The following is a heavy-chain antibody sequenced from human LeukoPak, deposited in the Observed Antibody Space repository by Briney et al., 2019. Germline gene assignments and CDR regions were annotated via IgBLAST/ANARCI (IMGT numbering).Heavy chain of an antibody. CDR2: INQDGSEK. V-gene: IGHV3-7*01. Sequence: PGGSLRLSCAASGFTFSNHWMNWFRQAPGKGLEWVANINQDGSEKNYVDSVKGRFTISRDNAKNSLYLQMNSLGAEDTAVYYCARESNGYFYWGQGTLVTVSS. J-gene: IGHJ4*02. D-gene: IGHD3-22*01. CDR3: ARESNGYFY. CDR1: GFTFSNHW.